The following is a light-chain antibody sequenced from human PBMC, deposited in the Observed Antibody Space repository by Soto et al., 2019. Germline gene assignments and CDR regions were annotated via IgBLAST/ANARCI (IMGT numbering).Light chain of an antibody. CDR3: QQYDNLPIT. CDR1: QDISDF. Sequence: DIQMTQAPSSLFASIGDRVTITCQASQDISDFLNWYQQKPGKAPKVLIYDISKLETGVPSRFSGSGSGTHFSLTISSLQPEDSATYYCQQYDNLPITFGQGTRLEIK. J-gene: IGKJ5*01. V-gene: IGKV1-33*01. CDR2: DIS.